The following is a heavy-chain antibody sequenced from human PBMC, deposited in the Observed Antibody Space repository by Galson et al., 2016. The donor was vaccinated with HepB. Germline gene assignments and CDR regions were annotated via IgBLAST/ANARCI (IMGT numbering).Heavy chain of an antibody. CDR3: AKDMAVRRSYDFWSGYLNYFDY. CDR2: INSAGGLT. D-gene: IGHD3-3*01. V-gene: IGHV3-23*01. Sequence: SLRLSCATSGFTFRTYAMGWVRQAPGKGLEWLSSINSAGGLTSYADSVKGRFTLSRDNSKNTLYLQMDSLRAEDTAIYYCAKDMAVRRSYDFWSGYLNYFDYWGQGILVTVSS. J-gene: IGHJ4*02. CDR1: GFTFRTYA.